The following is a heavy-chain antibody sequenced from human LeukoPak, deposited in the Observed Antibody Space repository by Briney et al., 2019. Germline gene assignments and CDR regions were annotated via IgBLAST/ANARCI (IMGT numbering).Heavy chain of an antibody. D-gene: IGHD1-26*01. V-gene: IGHV3-30-3*02. J-gene: IGHJ1*01. CDR1: GFTFSSYA. Sequence: PGGSLRLSCAASGFTFSSYAMHWVRQAPGKGLEWVAVISYDGSNKYYADSVKGRFTISRDNSKNTLYLQMNSLRAEDTAVYYCAKLSGSYYVFQHWGQGTLVTVSS. CDR2: ISYDGSNK. CDR3: AKLSGSYYVFQH.